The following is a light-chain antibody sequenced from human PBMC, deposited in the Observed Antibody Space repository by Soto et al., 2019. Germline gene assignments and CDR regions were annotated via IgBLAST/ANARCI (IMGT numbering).Light chain of an antibody. CDR3: QHYYSPPWT. V-gene: IGKV4-1*01. J-gene: IGKJ1*01. Sequence: DIVMTQSPDSLAVSLGERATINCKSSQSVLYSSNNKNYLAWYQQKPGQPPKLLIYWASTRESGVPDRFSGSGSGTDFTLTISSLQADDVAVYYCQHYYSPPWTFGQGTKVEIK. CDR1: QSVLYSSNNKNY. CDR2: WAS.